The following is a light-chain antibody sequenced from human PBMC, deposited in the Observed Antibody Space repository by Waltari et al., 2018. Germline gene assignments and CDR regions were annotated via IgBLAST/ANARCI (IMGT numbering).Light chain of an antibody. CDR3: QVWDDSSDRYVV. CDR1: NIGSQS. CDR2: FDN. J-gene: IGLJ2*01. V-gene: IGLV3-21*04. Sequence: SYVLTQPPSVSVAPGQTARITCGATNIGSQSVHWYQQKQGQAPVLVIYFDNARPSGIPERFSGSNSGNTATLTISRVEAGDEADYYCQVWDDSSDRYVVFGGGTKLTVL.